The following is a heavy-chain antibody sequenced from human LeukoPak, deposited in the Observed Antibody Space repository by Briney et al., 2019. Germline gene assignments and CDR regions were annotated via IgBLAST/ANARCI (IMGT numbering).Heavy chain of an antibody. Sequence: GESLKISCKGSGYSFTSYWIGWLRQMPGKGLEWMGIIYPGDSDTRYSPSFQGQVTISADKSISTAYLQWRSLKASDTAMYYCARGWDYGDDGIDYWGQGTLVTVSS. D-gene: IGHD4-17*01. CDR1: GYSFTSYW. CDR3: ARGWDYGDDGIDY. J-gene: IGHJ4*02. V-gene: IGHV5-51*01. CDR2: IYPGDSDT.